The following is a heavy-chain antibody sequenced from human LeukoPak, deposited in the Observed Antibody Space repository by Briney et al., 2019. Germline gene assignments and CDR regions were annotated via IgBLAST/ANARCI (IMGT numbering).Heavy chain of an antibody. CDR1: GDSVSSNSAA. J-gene: IGHJ4*02. CDR3: ANSRRVPGVSIGYFDS. V-gene: IGHV6-1*01. CDR2: TYYRSKWYN. D-gene: IGHD3-10*01. Sequence: SQTLSLTCAISGDSVSSNSAAWNWIRQSPSRGLEWLGRTYYRSKWYNDYAVSVKSRITINPDTSKNQFSLQLNSVTAADTAVYYCANSRRVPGVSIGYFDSWGQGNLVTVSA.